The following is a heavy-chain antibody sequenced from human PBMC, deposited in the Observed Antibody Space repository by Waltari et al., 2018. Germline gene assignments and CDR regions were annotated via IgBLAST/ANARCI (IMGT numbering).Heavy chain of an antibody. CDR1: GLTLSSYG. Sequence: QVQLVESGGGVVQPGRSMRLSWAASGLTLSSYGMNWGRQAPGKGLEWVAVIWDDGSNIYYADSVKGRFTISRDNSRNTLYLQMNSLRADDTAVYYCARDGLGGRWAEDYFDYWGQGTLVTVSS. CDR3: ARDGLGGRWAEDYFDY. D-gene: IGHD3-16*01. CDR2: IWDDGSNI. V-gene: IGHV3-33*01. J-gene: IGHJ4*02.